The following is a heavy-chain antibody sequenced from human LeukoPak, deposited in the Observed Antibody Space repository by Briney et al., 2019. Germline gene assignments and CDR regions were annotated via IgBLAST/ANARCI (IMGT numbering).Heavy chain of an antibody. V-gene: IGHV3-23*01. J-gene: IGHJ4*02. D-gene: IGHD1-26*01. CDR3: AKNTGALVGAPDYFDY. Sequence: GGSLRLSCAASGFTFSNYAMNWVRQAPGKGLEWVSAISCSGGSTYYADSGKGRFTISRDNSKHTLYLQMNSLRAEDTAVYYCAKNTGALVGAPDYFDYWGQGTLVTVSS. CDR2: ISCSGGST. CDR1: GFTFSNYA.